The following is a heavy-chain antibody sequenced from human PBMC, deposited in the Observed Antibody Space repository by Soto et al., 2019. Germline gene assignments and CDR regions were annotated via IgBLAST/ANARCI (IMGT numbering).Heavy chain of an antibody. CDR2: INPNGGST. Sequence: ASMKGSRKASGYTFTNYHIHWVRQAPGQRLGRMGKINPNGGSTSYAQKFQGRVTMTRDTSTSTVYMELSSLRSEDTAVYYCARDPLLESKPHGYCSGGSCYGYYYGMDVWGQGTTVTVS. CDR1: GYTFTNYH. D-gene: IGHD2-15*01. J-gene: IGHJ6*02. V-gene: IGHV1-46*01. CDR3: ARDPLLESKPHGYCSGGSCYGYYYGMDV.